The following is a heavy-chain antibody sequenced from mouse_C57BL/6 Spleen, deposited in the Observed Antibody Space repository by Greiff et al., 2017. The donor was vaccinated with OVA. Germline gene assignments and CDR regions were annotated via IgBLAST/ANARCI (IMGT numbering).Heavy chain of an antibody. D-gene: IGHD3-2*02. CDR3: ARRTAQATYFDY. CDR2: IYPGDGDT. J-gene: IGHJ2*01. Sequence: ESGAELVKPGASVKISCKASGYAFSSYWMNWVKQRPGKGLEWIGQIYPGDGDTNYNGKFKGKATLTADKSSSTAYMQLSSLTSEDSAVYFCARRTAQATYFDYWGQGTTLTVSS. V-gene: IGHV1-80*01. CDR1: GYAFSSYW.